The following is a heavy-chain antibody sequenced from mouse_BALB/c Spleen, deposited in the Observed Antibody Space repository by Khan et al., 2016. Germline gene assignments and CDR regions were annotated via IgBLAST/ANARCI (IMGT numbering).Heavy chain of an antibody. CDR1: GYAFSSYW. Sequence: QVQLQQSGAELVRPGSSVKISCKASGYAFSSYWMNWVKQRPGQGLEWIVQIYPGDGDTNYNGKFKGKATLTADKSSSTAYMQLSSLTSEDSAVYFCAYYRYYYAMDYWGQGTSVTVSS. D-gene: IGHD2-14*01. CDR3: AYYRYYYAMDY. J-gene: IGHJ4*01. V-gene: IGHV1-80*01. CDR2: IYPGDGDT.